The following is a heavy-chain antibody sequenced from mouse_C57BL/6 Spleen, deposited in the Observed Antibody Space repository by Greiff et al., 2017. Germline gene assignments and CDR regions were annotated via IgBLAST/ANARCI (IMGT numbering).Heavy chain of an antibody. Sequence: QVQLQQSGPELVKPGASVTISCKASGYAFSSSWMNWVKQRPGKGLEWIGRIYPGDGDTNYNGKFKGKATLTADKSSSTAYMQLSSLTSEDSAVYFCARSGYYYGSSPYFDVWGTGTTVTVSS. V-gene: IGHV1-82*01. CDR2: IYPGDGDT. J-gene: IGHJ1*03. CDR1: GYAFSSSW. CDR3: ARSGYYYGSSPYFDV. D-gene: IGHD1-1*01.